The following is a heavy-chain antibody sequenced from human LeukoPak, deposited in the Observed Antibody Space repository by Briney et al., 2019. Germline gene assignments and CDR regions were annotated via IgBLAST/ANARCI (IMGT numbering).Heavy chain of an antibody. CDR1: GYTFTSYG. Sequence: ASVKVSCKASGYTFTSYGISWVRQAPGQGLEWMGWISAYNGNTNYAQKVQGRVTMTIDTSTSTAYMELRSLTSDDTAVYYCARDLRHSGYELGYWGQGTLVTVSS. V-gene: IGHV1-18*01. CDR3: ARDLRHSGYELGY. D-gene: IGHD5-12*01. J-gene: IGHJ4*02. CDR2: ISAYNGNT.